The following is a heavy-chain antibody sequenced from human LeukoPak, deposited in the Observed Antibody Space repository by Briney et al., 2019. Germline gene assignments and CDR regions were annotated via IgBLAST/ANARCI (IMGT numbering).Heavy chain of an antibody. CDR3: ARGDSSGCYAAIVWFDP. CDR1: GGSISSSSYY. Sequence: PSETLSLTCTVSGGSISSSSYYCGWLRQPRGKGLGWVGSIYYSGSTYYNPSLKSRVTTSVDTSKNQFSLKLSSVTAADTAVYYCARGDSSGCYAAIVWFDPWGQGTLVTVSS. D-gene: IGHD6-19*01. CDR2: IYYSGST. J-gene: IGHJ5*02. V-gene: IGHV4-39*07.